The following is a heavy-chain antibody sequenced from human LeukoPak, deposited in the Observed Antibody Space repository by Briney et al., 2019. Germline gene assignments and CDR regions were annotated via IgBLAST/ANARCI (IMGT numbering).Heavy chain of an antibody. J-gene: IGHJ4*02. D-gene: IGHD4-17*01. CDR2: ISDDGRDK. V-gene: IGHV3-30*18. Sequence: QPGGSLRLSCAASGFSFISYGMHWVRQAPGKGLEWVGVISDDGRDKKYADSVKGRFTISRDNSKDTLYLQMNSLRDEDTAVYYCAKRPSDYGDYVTYFDYWGQRTLVTVSS. CDR1: GFSFISYG. CDR3: AKRPSDYGDYVTYFDY.